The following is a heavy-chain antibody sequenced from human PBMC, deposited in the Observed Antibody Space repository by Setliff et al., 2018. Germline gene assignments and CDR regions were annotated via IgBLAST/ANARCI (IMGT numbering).Heavy chain of an antibody. CDR2: INNYNFNT. CDR1: GYTFTNYG. Sequence: ASVKVSCKASGYTFTNYGITWVRQAPGQGLEWMGWINNYNFNTNYAQKLQGRVTMTTDTSTSTAYMELRSLRSDDTAVYYCARTIAARPVSNFDYWGQGTLVTVSS. CDR3: ARTIAARPVSNFDY. J-gene: IGHJ4*02. V-gene: IGHV1-18*01. D-gene: IGHD6-6*01.